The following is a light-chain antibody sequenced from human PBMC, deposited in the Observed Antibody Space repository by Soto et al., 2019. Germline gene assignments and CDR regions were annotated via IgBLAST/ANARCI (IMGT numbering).Light chain of an antibody. CDR3: SSYTSSSTRV. J-gene: IGLJ3*02. CDR2: DVS. CDR1: SSDVGGYNY. Sequence: QSALTQPASVSGSPGQSITISCTGTSSDVGGYNYVSWYQQLPGKAPQLMIYDVSNPPSGVSNRFSGSMSGNTGSLTISGRKGEYEVAYYCSSYTSSSTRVLGGGTKLPVL. V-gene: IGLV2-14*01.